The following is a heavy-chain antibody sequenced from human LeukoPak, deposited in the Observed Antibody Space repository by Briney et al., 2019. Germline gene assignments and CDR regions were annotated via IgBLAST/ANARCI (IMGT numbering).Heavy chain of an antibody. CDR3: ARGQRYNGYEGHDY. CDR2: ISSSGSTI. CDR1: GFTFSSYE. J-gene: IGHJ4*02. V-gene: IGHV3-48*03. D-gene: IGHD5-12*01. Sequence: GGSLRLSCAASGFTFSSYEMNWVRQAPGKGLEWVSYISSSGSTIYYADSVKGRFTISRDNAKNSLYLQMNSLRAEDTAVYYCARGQRYNGYEGHDYWGQGTLVTVSS.